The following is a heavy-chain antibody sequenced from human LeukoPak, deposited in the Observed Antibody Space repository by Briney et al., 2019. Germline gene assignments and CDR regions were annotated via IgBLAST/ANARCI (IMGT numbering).Heavy chain of an antibody. J-gene: IGHJ6*02. Sequence: GGSLRLSCAASGFTFSNYGMHWVRQATGKGLEWVSSVGTAGDTDYPGSVKGRFTISRENAKNSLYLQMDSLRPEDTAVYYCARDKFDDSNYYYGMDVWGQGTTVTVSS. CDR3: ARDKFDDSNYYYGMDV. D-gene: IGHD3-9*01. CDR2: VGTAGDT. V-gene: IGHV3-13*01. CDR1: GFTFSNYG.